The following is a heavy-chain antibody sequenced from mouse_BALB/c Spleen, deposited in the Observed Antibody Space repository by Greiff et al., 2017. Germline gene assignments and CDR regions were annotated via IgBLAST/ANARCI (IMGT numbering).Heavy chain of an antibody. CDR3: ARTTVVSMDY. V-gene: IGHV5-17*02. D-gene: IGHD1-1*01. CDR1: GFTFSSFG. J-gene: IGHJ4*01. CDR2: ISSGSSTI. Sequence: EVQRVESGGGLVQPGGSRKLSCAASGFTFSSFGMHWVRQAPEKGLEWVAYISSGSSTIYYADTVKGRFTISRDNPKNTLFLQMTSLRSEDTAMYYCARTTVVSMDYWGQGTSVTVSS.